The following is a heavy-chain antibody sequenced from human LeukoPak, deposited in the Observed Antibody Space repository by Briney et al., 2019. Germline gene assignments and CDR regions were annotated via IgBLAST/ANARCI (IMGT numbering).Heavy chain of an antibody. Sequence: GGSLRLSCAASGFTFSSYSMNWVRQAPGRGLEWVSSISSSSSYIYYADSVKGRFTISRDNSKNTLYLQMNSLRAEDTAVYYRARDKTEGYYFDYWGQGTLVTVSS. V-gene: IGHV3-21*01. CDR3: ARDKTEGYYFDY. J-gene: IGHJ4*02. CDR2: ISSSSSYI. CDR1: GFTFSSYS. D-gene: IGHD1-14*01.